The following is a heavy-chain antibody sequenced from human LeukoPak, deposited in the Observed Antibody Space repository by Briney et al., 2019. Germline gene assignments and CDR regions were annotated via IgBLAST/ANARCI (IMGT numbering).Heavy chain of an antibody. CDR3: ARDLLVGATTTFDY. D-gene: IGHD1-26*01. CDR2: ISYDGSNK. CDR1: GFTFSSYA. V-gene: IGHV3-30*04. Sequence: GGSLRLSCAASGFTFSSYAMHWVRQAPGKGLEWVAVISYDGSNKYYADSVKGRFTISRDNSKNTLYLQMNSLRAEDTAVYYCARDLLVGATTTFDYWGQGTLVTVSS. J-gene: IGHJ4*02.